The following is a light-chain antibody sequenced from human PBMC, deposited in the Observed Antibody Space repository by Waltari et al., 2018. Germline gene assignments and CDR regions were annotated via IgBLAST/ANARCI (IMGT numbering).Light chain of an antibody. CDR1: QTVVYSSNNKNY. J-gene: IGKJ4*01. Sequence: DIVMTQSPDSLAVSLGERATINCKSSQTVVYSSNNKNYLAWFQQKPGQPPKLLIYWASTRESGVPDRFNGSGSGTDFTLTINSLQAEDVAVYYCQQYYGSPLTFGGGTKVEIK. V-gene: IGKV4-1*01. CDR2: WAS. CDR3: QQYYGSPLT.